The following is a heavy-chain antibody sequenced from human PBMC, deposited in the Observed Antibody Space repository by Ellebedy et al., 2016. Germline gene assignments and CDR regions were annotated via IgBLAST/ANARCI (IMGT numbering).Heavy chain of an antibody. D-gene: IGHD2-15*01. J-gene: IGHJ4*02. V-gene: IGHV4-39*07. CDR3: ARTNYGYCGSGRCYDSFSFFEY. CDR2: IFKSGSR. CDR1: GGSVRSGDYF. Sequence: SETLSLXCSVSGGSVRSGDYFWGWIRQPPGKGLEWIGSIFKSGSRWYSPFFRSRLSISIDTSKNLFSLTLTSLTAADTAVYYCARTNYGYCGSGRCYDSFSFFEYWGQGIPVTVTS.